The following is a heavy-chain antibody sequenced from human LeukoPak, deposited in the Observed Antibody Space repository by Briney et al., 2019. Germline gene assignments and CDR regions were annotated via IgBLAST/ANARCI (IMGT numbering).Heavy chain of an antibody. V-gene: IGHV4-34*01. J-gene: IGHJ5*02. CDR1: GGSFSGYY. Sequence: SETLSLTCAVYGGSFSGYYWSWIRQPPGKGLEWIGEINHSGSTNYSPSLKSRVTISVDTSKNQFSLKLSSVTAADTAVYYCARGLEWIATSGWFDPWGQGTLVTVSS. D-gene: IGHD3-3*01. CDR3: ARGLEWIATSGWFDP. CDR2: INHSGST.